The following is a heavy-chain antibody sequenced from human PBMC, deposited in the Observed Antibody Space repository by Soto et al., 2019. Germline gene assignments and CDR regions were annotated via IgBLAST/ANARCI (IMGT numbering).Heavy chain of an antibody. CDR3: ARGAAYSSSWYGN. V-gene: IGHV4-59*01. CDR1: SGSISSYY. Sequence: QVQLQESGPGLVKPSETLSLTCTVSSGSISSYYWSWIRQPPGKGLEWIGYIYYSGIINYNPSLKSRVTISLDTSKNQFSLKLSSVTAADTAVYYCARGAAYSSSWYGNWGQGTLLTVSS. CDR2: IYYSGII. D-gene: IGHD6-13*01. J-gene: IGHJ4*02.